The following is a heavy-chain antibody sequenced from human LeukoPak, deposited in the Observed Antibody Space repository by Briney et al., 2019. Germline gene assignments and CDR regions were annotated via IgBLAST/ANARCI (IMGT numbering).Heavy chain of an antibody. Sequence: PGGSLRLSCAASGXTFSTYGMNWVRQAPGKRLEWVSYISSRSDSVYYADSVKGRFTISRDNAENSLYLQMNSLRDEDTAVYYCARAMRSGYDYWGQGTLVTVSS. V-gene: IGHV3-48*02. D-gene: IGHD5-12*01. CDR2: ISSRSDSV. CDR3: ARAMRSGYDY. CDR1: GXTFSTYG. J-gene: IGHJ4*02.